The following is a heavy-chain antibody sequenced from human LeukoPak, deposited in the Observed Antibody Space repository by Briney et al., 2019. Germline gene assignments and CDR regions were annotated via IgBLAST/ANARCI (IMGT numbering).Heavy chain of an antibody. V-gene: IGHV3-30-3*01. J-gene: IGHJ4*02. D-gene: IGHD4-23*01. CDR2: ISYDASNK. Sequence: GGSLRLSCAASGFTFSSYAMHWVRQAPGKGLEWVAVISYDASNKYYTDSVKGRFTISRGNSKNMLYLQMDSLRVEDTAAYHCAREEYGGVYFDYWGQGTLVTVSS. CDR3: AREEYGGVYFDY. CDR1: GFTFSSYA.